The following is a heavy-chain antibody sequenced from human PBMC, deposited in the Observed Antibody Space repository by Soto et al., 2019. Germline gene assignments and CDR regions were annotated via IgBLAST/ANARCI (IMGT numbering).Heavy chain of an antibody. CDR1: GGSFSGYY. CDR2: ICYSGST. CDR3: AREESGLFGY. D-gene: IGHD5-12*01. V-gene: IGHV4-34*11. J-gene: IGHJ4*02. Sequence: SETLSLTCAVYGGSFSGYYWSWIRQAPGKGLEWIGYICYSGSTYHNPSLKSRTSMSVDTSKKQFSLTLTSVTAADTAVYYCAREESGLFGYWGQGSLGIFSA.